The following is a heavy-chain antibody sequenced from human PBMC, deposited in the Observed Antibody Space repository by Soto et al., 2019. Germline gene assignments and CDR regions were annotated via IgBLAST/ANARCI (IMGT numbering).Heavy chain of an antibody. V-gene: IGHV4-31*03. D-gene: IGHD6-13*01. CDR1: GGSISSGGYY. Sequence: SETLSLTCTVSGGSISSGGYYWSWIRQHPGKGLEWIGYIYYSGSTYYNPSLKSRVTISVDTSKNQFSLKLSSVTAADTAVYYCARVNRSSSSSGEYFQHWGQGTLVTVSS. J-gene: IGHJ1*01. CDR2: IYYSGST. CDR3: ARVNRSSSSSGEYFQH.